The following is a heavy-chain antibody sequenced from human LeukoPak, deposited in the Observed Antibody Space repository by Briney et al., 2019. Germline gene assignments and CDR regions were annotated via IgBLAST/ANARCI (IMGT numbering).Heavy chain of an antibody. CDR3: ATRIAAAGTPWDY. D-gene: IGHD6-13*01. V-gene: IGHV4-39*01. CDR2: ISYSGSP. J-gene: IGHJ4*02. CDR1: GGSISSSSYY. Sequence: SETLSLTCTVSGGSISSSSYYWGWIRQPPGKGLEWIGSISYSGSPNYNPSRKSRVTISVDTSKHQFSLKLSSVTAADTAVYYCATRIAAAGTPWDYWGQGTLVTVSS.